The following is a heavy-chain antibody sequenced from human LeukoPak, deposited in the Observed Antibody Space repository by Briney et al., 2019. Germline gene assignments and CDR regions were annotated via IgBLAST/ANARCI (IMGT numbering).Heavy chain of an antibody. V-gene: IGHV3-48*03. D-gene: IGHD2-2*01. Sequence: GGSLRLSCAASGFRFPDYKMHWVRQAPGKGLEWLAYISTRGSPIIYADSVRGRFTISRDDAKSSLDLQMDSLRVEDTAFYYCAGEVLNTCCHYFVYWGQETLVTVSS. CDR1: GFRFPDYK. J-gene: IGHJ4*02. CDR3: AGEVLNTCCHYFVY. CDR2: ISTRGSPI.